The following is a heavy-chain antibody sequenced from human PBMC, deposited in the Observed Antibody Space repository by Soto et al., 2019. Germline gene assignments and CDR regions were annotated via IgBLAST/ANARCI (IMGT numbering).Heavy chain of an antibody. CDR1: GVSFNSYD. D-gene: IGHD2-15*01. J-gene: IGHJ5*02. V-gene: IGHV3-30*03. Sequence: WGSPRVFCASPGVSFNSYDMHRVRQAPGKGPEWVAIISYDGSNTYYSDSVRGRFTISRDNSKDTLYLQMHSLRSEDTAIYYCARISRYCSGGDCHAWGQGTQVTGSS. CDR3: ARISRYCSGGDCHA. CDR2: ISYDGSNT.